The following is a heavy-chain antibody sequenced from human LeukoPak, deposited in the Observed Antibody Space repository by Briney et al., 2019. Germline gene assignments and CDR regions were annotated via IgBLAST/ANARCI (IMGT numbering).Heavy chain of an antibody. D-gene: IGHD3-10*02. J-gene: IGHJ6*04. V-gene: IGHV3-48*03. CDR2: ISSSGSTI. CDR3: AELGITMIGGV. Sequence: GGSLRLSCAASGFTFSSYEINSVRESPGNRLEGVSYISSSGSTIYYADSVKGRFTISRDNAHNSLYLQMNSLRAEDTAVYYCAELGITMIGGVWGKGTTVTISS. CDR1: GFTFSSYE.